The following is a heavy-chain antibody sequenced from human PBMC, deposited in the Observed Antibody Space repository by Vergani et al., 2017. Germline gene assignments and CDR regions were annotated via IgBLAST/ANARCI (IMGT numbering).Heavy chain of an antibody. D-gene: IGHD6-13*01. V-gene: IGHV4-34*01. CDR1: GGSFSGYY. CDR2: INHSGST. Sequence: VQLQESGPGLLKPSETLSLTCAVYGGSFSGYYWSWIRQPPGKGLEWIGEINHSGSTNYNPSLKSRVTISVDTSKNQFSLKLSSVTAADTAVYYCARAAGIAAAGGFDPWGQGTLVTVSS. CDR3: ARAAGIAAAGGFDP. J-gene: IGHJ5*02.